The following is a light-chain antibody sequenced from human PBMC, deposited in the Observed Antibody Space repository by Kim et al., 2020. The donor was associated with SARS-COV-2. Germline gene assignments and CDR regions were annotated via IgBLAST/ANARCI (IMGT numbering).Light chain of an antibody. V-gene: IGLV1-47*02. CDR1: RYNIGRIY. CDR3: ATWDDSLSGRV. CDR2: TNN. J-gene: IGLJ2*01. Sequence: CCSGGRYNIGRIYVMRSQQLPETSPKLLIFTNNPLPSGFPERFSGSKSGTSASLAISGLRSEDEADYYCATWDDSLSGRVFGGGTQLTVL.